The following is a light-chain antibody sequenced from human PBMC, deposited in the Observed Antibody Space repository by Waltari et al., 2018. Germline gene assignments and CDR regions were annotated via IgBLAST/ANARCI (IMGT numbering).Light chain of an antibody. J-gene: IGKJ4*01. Sequence: EIVLIQSPATLALSPGERATLSCRASQSVRNYLACFQQKPGQLPRLLIYYTSNRGTGVPARFSGSGSGTDFTLTISSLESEDFAVYYGQQRSSWPLTFGGGTKVQIK. CDR1: QSVRNY. CDR2: YTS. V-gene: IGKV3-11*01. CDR3: QQRSSWPLT.